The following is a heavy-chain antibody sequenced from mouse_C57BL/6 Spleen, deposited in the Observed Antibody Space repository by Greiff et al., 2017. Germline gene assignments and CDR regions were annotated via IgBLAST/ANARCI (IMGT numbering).Heavy chain of an antibody. D-gene: IGHD1-1*01. CDR2: IDPENGDT. CDR1: GFNIKDDY. J-gene: IGHJ4*01. CDR3: TTEATVAPGAMDY. V-gene: IGHV14-4*01. Sequence: EVQLQQSGAELVRPGASVKLSCTASGFNIKDDYMHWVKQRPEQGLEWIGWIDPENGDTEYASKFQGKATITADPSSNTAYLQLSSLTSEDTAVYYCTTEATVAPGAMDYWGQGTSVTVSS.